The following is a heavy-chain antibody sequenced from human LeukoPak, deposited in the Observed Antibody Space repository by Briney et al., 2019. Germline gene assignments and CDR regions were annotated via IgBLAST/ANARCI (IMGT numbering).Heavy chain of an antibody. D-gene: IGHD2-15*01. CDR2: ISAYNGNT. CDR1: GYTFTSYG. Sequence: ASVKVSCKASGYTFTSYGISWVRQAPGQGLEWMGWISAYNGNTNYAQKPQGRVTMTTDTSTSTAYMELRSLRSDDTAVYYCASPAATHYYGMDVWGQGTTVTVSS. J-gene: IGHJ6*02. V-gene: IGHV1-18*01. CDR3: ASPAATHYYGMDV.